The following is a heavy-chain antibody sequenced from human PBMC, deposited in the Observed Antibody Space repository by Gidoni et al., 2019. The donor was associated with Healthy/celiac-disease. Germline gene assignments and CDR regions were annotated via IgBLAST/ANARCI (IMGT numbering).Heavy chain of an antibody. V-gene: IGHV3-30*18. CDR1: GFTFSSYG. D-gene: IGHD5-12*01. J-gene: IGHJ4*02. Sequence: QVQLVESGGGVVQPGRSLSLSCAASGFTFSSYGMHWVRQAPGKGLEWVAVISYDGSNKYYADSVKGRFTISRDNSKNTLYLQMNSLRAEDTAVYYCAKSGVWLRSGTYYFDYWGQGTLVTVSS. CDR3: AKSGVWLRSGTYYFDY. CDR2: ISYDGSNK.